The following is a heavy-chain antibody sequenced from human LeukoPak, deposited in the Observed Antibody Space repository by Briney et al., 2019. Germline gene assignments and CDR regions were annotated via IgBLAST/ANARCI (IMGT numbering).Heavy chain of an antibody. CDR3: ATFYSSYMDV. CDR2: IKQDGIEK. J-gene: IGHJ6*03. CDR1: GFTLSNHW. V-gene: IGHV3-7*01. Sequence: GGSLRLSCAASGFTLSNHWMIWVRQAPGKGLECVANIKQDGIEKYYLDSVKGRFTISRDNAKNSVYLQMNSLRVEDTAVYYCATFYSSYMDVWGKGTTVTVSS.